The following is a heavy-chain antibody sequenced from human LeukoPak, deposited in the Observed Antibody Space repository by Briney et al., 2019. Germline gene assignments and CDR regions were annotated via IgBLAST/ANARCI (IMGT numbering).Heavy chain of an antibody. D-gene: IGHD2/OR15-2a*01. CDR3: AKVDSDTWYLGFDY. V-gene: IGHV3-7*03. CDR1: GFTFSSYW. J-gene: IGHJ4*02. Sequence: PGGSLRLSCAASGFTFSSYWMSWVRQAPGKGLEWVANIKQDGSEKYYVDSVKGRFTISRDNAKSSLSLQMNSLRPEDTAVYYCAKVDSDTWYLGFDYWGQGTLVTVSS. CDR2: IKQDGSEK.